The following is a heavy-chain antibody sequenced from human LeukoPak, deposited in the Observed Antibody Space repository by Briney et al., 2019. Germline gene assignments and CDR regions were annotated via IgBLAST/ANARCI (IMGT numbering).Heavy chain of an antibody. CDR3: VTNPLWFGELLYESDY. CDR2: FDPEDGET. CDR1: GYTLTELS. J-gene: IGHJ4*02. Sequence: ASVKVSCKVSGYTLTELSMHWVRQAPGKGLEWMGGFDPEDGETIYAQKFQGRVTMTEDTSTDTAYMELSSLRSEDTAVYYCVTNPLWFGELLYESDYWGQGTLVTVSS. D-gene: IGHD3-10*01. V-gene: IGHV1-24*01.